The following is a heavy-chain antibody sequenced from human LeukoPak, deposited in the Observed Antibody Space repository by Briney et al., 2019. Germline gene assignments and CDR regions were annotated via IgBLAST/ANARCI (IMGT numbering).Heavy chain of an antibody. CDR3: ARGPTAYCGSTTCSPYFDY. D-gene: IGHD2-2*01. V-gene: IGHV3-23*01. CDR1: GVTFSSYA. CDR2: ISGSGGST. J-gene: IGHJ4*02. Sequence: GGSLRLSCAASGVTFSSYAMSWVLQAPGQRLEWVSAISGSGGSTYYADSVKGRFTISRDNSKNTLYLQMNSLRAEDTAVYYCARGPTAYCGSTTCSPYFDYWGQGTLVTVSS.